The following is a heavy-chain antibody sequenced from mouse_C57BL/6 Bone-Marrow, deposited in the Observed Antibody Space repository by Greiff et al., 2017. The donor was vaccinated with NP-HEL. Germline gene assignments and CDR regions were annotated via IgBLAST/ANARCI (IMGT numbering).Heavy chain of an antibody. CDR3: ARRRGYDYGSSRYWYFDV. CDR2: INPSSGYT. J-gene: IGHJ1*03. CDR1: GYTFTSYW. Sequence: QVQLQQSGAELAKPGASVKLSCKASGYTFTSYWMHWVKQRPGQGLEWIGYINPSSGYTKYNQKFKDKATLTADKSSSTAYMQRSSLTYEDSAVYYCARRRGYDYGSSRYWYFDVWGTGTTVTVSS. D-gene: IGHD1-1*01. V-gene: IGHV1-7*01.